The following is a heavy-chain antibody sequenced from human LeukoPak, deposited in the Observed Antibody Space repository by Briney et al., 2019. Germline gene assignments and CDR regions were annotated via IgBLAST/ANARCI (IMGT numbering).Heavy chain of an antibody. Sequence: PGGSLRLSCAASGFTFSSFWMHWVRQAPGKGLVWVSRIKSDGTTTTDADSVKGRFTISRDNAKNTLYLQMNSLRAEDTAVYYCARGPYSASWYGSEYFQHWGQGTLVTVSS. CDR1: GFTFSSFW. J-gene: IGHJ1*01. D-gene: IGHD6-13*01. CDR2: IKSDGTTT. CDR3: ARGPYSASWYGSEYFQH. V-gene: IGHV3-74*01.